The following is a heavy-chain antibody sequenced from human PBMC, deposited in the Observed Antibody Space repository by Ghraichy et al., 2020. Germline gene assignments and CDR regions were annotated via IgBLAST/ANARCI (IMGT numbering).Heavy chain of an antibody. J-gene: IGHJ4*02. V-gene: IGHV3-23*01. CDR3: AKDRVRVGVTTFDY. CDR2: ISDVSGSS. Sequence: GGSLRLSCAASGFTFGSYAMSWVRQAPGKGLEWVSAISDVSGSSYYADSVQGRFIISRHNSKNTLYLQMNSLRAKDTAIYYCAKDRVRVGVTTFDYWGRGTLVTVSS. CDR1: GFTFGSYA. D-gene: IGHD1-26*01.